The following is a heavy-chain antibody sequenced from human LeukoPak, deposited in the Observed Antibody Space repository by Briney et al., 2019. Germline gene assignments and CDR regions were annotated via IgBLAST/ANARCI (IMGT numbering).Heavy chain of an antibody. Sequence: PSETLSLTCTVSGGSITSDYWRWIRQPPGKGPEWLGYIYNTGGTNFDSSLMSRVTIIEDTSKNQFSLKLSSVTAADTAVYYCARSKYSSGWYYFDYWGRGTLVTVSS. CDR3: ARSKYSSGWYYFDY. D-gene: IGHD6-19*01. J-gene: IGHJ4*02. V-gene: IGHV4-59*01. CDR1: GGSITSDY. CDR2: IYNTGGT.